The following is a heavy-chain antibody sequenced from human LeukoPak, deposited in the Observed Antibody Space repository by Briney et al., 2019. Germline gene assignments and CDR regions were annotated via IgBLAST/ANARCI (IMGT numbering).Heavy chain of an antibody. D-gene: IGHD5-18*01. V-gene: IGHV3-66*01. Sequence: GGSLRLSCAASGFTVSSNYMSWVRQAPGKGLEWVSVIYSGGSTYYADSVKGRFTISRDNSKNTLYLQMNSLRAEDTAVYYCARDWSNTAMVRLSFDIWGQGTTVTVSS. CDR2: IYSGGST. J-gene: IGHJ3*02. CDR3: ARDWSNTAMVRLSFDI. CDR1: GFTVSSNY.